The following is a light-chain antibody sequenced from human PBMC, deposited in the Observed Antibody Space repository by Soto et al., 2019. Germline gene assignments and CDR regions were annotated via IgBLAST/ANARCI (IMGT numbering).Light chain of an antibody. CDR3: TSYVGNDIWV. CDR1: SSDVGAYKY. Sequence: QSALTQPPSASGSPGQSVTISCTGTSSDVGAYKYVSWYQQYPGKAPKLMIYEVTKRPSGVPDRFPGSKSGNTASLTVSGLQAEDEADYYCTSYVGNDIWVFGGGTKLTVL. J-gene: IGLJ3*02. CDR2: EVT. V-gene: IGLV2-8*01.